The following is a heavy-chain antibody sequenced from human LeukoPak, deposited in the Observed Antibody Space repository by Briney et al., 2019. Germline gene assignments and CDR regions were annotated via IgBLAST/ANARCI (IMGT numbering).Heavy chain of an antibody. CDR2: IYYSGST. J-gene: IGHJ4*02. Sequence: PSETLSLTCTVSGGSISSYYWSWIRQPPGKGLEWIGYIYYSGSTNYNPSLKSRVTISVDTSKNQFSLKLSSVTAADTAVYYCARQGGDGYNYDFDYWGQGTLVTVSS. CDR1: GGSISSYY. V-gene: IGHV4-59*08. D-gene: IGHD5-24*01. CDR3: ARQGGDGYNYDFDY.